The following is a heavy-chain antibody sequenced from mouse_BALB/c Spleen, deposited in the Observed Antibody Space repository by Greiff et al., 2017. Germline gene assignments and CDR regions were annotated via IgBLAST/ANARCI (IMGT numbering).Heavy chain of an antibody. Sequence: EVQRVESGPSLVKPSQTLSLTCSVTGDSITSGYWNWIRKFPGNKLEYMGYISYSGSTYYNPSLKSRISITRDTSKNQYYLQLNSVTTEDTATYYCARYKGGYYYAMDYWGQGTSVTVSS. V-gene: IGHV3-8*02. CDR1: GDSITSGY. CDR3: ARYKGGYYYAMDY. J-gene: IGHJ4*01. D-gene: IGHD3-3*01. CDR2: ISYSGST.